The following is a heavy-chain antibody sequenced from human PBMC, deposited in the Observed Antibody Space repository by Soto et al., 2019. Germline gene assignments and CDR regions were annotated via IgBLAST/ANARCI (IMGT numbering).Heavy chain of an antibody. CDR2: IWYDGSNK. Sequence: GGSLRLSCAASGFTFSSYGMHWVRQAPGKGLEWVAVIWYDGSNKYYADSVKGRFTISRDNSKNTLYLQMNSLRAEDTAVYYCARDQGGTNAFDIWGQGTMVTVSS. D-gene: IGHD1-26*01. CDR3: ARDQGGTNAFDI. J-gene: IGHJ3*02. CDR1: GFTFSSYG. V-gene: IGHV3-33*01.